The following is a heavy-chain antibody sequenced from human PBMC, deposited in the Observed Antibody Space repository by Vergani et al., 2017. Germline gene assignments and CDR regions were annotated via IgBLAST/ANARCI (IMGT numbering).Heavy chain of an antibody. V-gene: IGHV4-39*01. CDR3: ARQIDSSGTL. CDR2: IYHSGST. CDR1: GGSISSSSYY. Sequence: QLQLQESGPGLVKPSETLSLTCTVSGGSISSSSYYWGWIRQPPGKGLEWIGSIYHSGSTNYNPSLKSRVTISVDKSKNQFSLKLSSVTAEDTAMYYCARQIDSSGTLWGQGTLVTVSS. J-gene: IGHJ4*02. D-gene: IGHD3-22*01.